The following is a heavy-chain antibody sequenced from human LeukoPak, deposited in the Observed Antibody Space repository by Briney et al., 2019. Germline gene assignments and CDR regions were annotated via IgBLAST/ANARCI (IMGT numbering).Heavy chain of an antibody. J-gene: IGHJ4*02. Sequence: GGSLRLSCGASGYTFSSYAMTWVRQAPGKGLEWVSTVSAGGSNTYSADSVKGRFTISRDNSKNMVYLQMDSVRAEDTAVYYCARMTTGWQFDYWGQGTLVTVSS. D-gene: IGHD6-19*01. V-gene: IGHV3-23*01. CDR3: ARMTTGWQFDY. CDR1: GYTFSSYA. CDR2: VSAGGSNT.